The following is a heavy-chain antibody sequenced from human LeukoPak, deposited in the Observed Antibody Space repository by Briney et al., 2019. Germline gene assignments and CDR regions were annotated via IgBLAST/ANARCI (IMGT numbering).Heavy chain of an antibody. Sequence: GGSLRLSCAASGFTFSSYSMNWVRQAPGKGLEWVSYISSSSSIIYYADSVKGRFTISRDNAKNSLYLQMSSLRDEDTAVYYCARDQGGSHSYWGQGTLVTVSS. CDR3: ARDQGGSHSY. J-gene: IGHJ4*02. V-gene: IGHV3-48*02. CDR2: ISSSSSII. D-gene: IGHD1-26*01. CDR1: GFTFSSYS.